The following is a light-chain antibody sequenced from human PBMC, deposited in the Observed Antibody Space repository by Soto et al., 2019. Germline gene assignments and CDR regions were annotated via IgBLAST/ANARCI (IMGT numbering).Light chain of an antibody. J-gene: IGLJ1*01. V-gene: IGLV2-8*01. CDR2: EVS. CDR3: SSYAGSNNYV. Sequence: QSALTQPPSASGSPGQSVTISCTGTSSDVGGYHYVSWYQQHPGKAPKLMIYEVSKRPSGVPDRFSGSKSGNTASLTVSGLQAEYEADYYCSSYAGSNNYVVGTGTKLTVL. CDR1: SSDVGGYHY.